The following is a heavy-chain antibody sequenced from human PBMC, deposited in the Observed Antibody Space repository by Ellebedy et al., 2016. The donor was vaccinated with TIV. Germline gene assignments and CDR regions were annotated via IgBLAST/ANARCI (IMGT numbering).Heavy chain of an antibody. D-gene: IGHD2-15*01. CDR2: IIPILGIA. CDR1: GGTFCSYA. CDR3: ARDRYCSGGSCYMFDY. Sequence: AASVKVSCKASGGTFCSYAISWVRQAPGQGLEWMGRIIPILGIANYAQKFQGRVTITADKSTSTAYMELSSLRSEDTAVYYCARDRYCSGGSCYMFDYWGQGTLVTVSS. V-gene: IGHV1-69*04. J-gene: IGHJ4*02.